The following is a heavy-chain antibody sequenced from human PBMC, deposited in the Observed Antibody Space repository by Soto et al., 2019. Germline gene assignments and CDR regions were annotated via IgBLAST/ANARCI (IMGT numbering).Heavy chain of an antibody. CDR2: IKDDGSQR. CDR3: VRNSGWYRLDY. D-gene: IGHD6-19*01. Sequence: GGSLRLSCAASGFTFRSYWMTWVRQAPGKGLEWVANIKDDGSQRDCLDSVKGRFTISRYNADNTLFLQMNSLRVDDTAVYYCVRNSGWYRLDYWGQGALVTVSS. V-gene: IGHV3-7*05. CDR1: GFTFRSYW. J-gene: IGHJ4*02.